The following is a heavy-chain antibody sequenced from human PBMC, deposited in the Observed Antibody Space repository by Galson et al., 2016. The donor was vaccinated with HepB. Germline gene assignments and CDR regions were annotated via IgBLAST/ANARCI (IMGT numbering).Heavy chain of an antibody. V-gene: IGHV4-39*02. Sequence: ETLSLTCTVSGASVSSSSWWGWIRQPPGKGLEWLASLSDTGTTDYNPSLRSRVTISADTSKNHFSLRLSSVTAADTAVYYCAKTLTPTNQYFFNSWGQGTLVTVSS. J-gene: IGHJ4*02. D-gene: IGHD2-15*01. CDR2: LSDTGTT. CDR1: GASVSSSSW. CDR3: AKTLTPTNQYFFNS.